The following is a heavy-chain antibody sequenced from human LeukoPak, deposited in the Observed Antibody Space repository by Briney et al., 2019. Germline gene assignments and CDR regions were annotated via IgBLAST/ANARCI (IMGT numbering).Heavy chain of an antibody. V-gene: IGHV4-4*07. D-gene: IGHD4-17*01. Sequence: SETLSLTCTVSGGSISSYYWSWIRQPAGKGLEWIGRIYTSGSTNYNPSLKSRVTISVDTSKNQFSLKLSSVTAADTAVYYCARDYGDYPDYYFDYWGQGTLVTVSS. J-gene: IGHJ4*02. CDR3: ARDYGDYPDYYFDY. CDR2: IYTSGST. CDR1: GGSISSYY.